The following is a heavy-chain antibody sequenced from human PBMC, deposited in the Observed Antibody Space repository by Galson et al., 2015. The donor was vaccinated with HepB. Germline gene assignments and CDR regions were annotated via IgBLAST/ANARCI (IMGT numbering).Heavy chain of an antibody. CDR3: ARETWIQKDYYGMDV. J-gene: IGHJ6*02. Sequence: SVKVSCKASGGTFSSYAISWVRQAPGQGLEWMGGIIPIFGTANYAQKFQGRVTITADESTSTAYMELSSLRSEDTAVYYCARETWIQKDYYGMDVWGQGTTVTVSS. V-gene: IGHV1-69*13. D-gene: IGHD5-18*01. CDR2: IIPIFGTA. CDR1: GGTFSSYA.